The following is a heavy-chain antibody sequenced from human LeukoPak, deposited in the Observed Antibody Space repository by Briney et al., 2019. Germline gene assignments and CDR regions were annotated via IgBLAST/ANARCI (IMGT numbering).Heavy chain of an antibody. D-gene: IGHD5-18*01. CDR2: ISYDGSNK. CDR3: ARDSTWIQDF. J-gene: IGHJ4*02. CDR1: GFTFSSYA. Sequence: GGSLRLSCAASGFTFSSYAMHWVRQAPGKGPEWVAVISYDGSNKYYADSVKGRITISRDNSKNTVYLQMNSLRGEDTAVYYCARDSTWIQDFWGQGTLVTVSS. V-gene: IGHV3-30-3*01.